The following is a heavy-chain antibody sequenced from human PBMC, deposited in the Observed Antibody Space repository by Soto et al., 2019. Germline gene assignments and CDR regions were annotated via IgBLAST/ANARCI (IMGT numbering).Heavy chain of an antibody. J-gene: IGHJ3*02. CDR1: GGSISTYY. CDR2: IYYSGTT. Sequence: QLLESGPGLVKPSETLSLSCSVSGGSISTYYWSWVRQPPGKGLEWIGYIYYSGTTKYNPSLKSRVTISVDTSKNQFSLKLNSLTAADTAIYYCARDPGGGRSDPRIDAFDIWGQGTMVTVSS. CDR3: ARDPGGGRSDPRIDAFDI. D-gene: IGHD3-16*01. V-gene: IGHV4-59*01.